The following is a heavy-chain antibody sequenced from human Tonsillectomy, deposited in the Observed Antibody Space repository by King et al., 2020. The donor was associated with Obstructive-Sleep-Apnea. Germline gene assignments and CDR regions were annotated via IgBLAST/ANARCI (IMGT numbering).Heavy chain of an antibody. CDR2: ISWDGGST. V-gene: IGHV3-43*01. Sequence: VQLVESGGVVVQPGGSLRLSCAASGFTFDDYTMDWVREAPGKGLEWVSLISWDGGSTHYADSVKGRFTISRDSSKNSLYLQMNSLRAEDTALYYCAKGSGGVTIWGWVDRWGQGTPVTVSS. CDR1: GFTFDDYT. J-gene: IGHJ5*02. CDR3: AKGSGGVTIWGWVDR. D-gene: IGHD3-16*01.